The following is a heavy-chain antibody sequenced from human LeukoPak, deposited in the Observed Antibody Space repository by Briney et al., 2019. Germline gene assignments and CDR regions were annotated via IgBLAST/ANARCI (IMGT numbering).Heavy chain of an antibody. D-gene: IGHD3-10*01. Sequence: GGSLRLSCAASGFTFSGSAMHWVRQASGKGLEWVGRIRSKANSYATAYAASVKGRFTISRDDSKNTAYLQMNSLKTEDTAVYYCTRGTSGRGDYYYYMDVWGKGTTVTVSS. V-gene: IGHV3-73*01. CDR3: TRGTSGRGDYYYYMDV. CDR2: IRSKANSYAT. J-gene: IGHJ6*03. CDR1: GFTFSGSA.